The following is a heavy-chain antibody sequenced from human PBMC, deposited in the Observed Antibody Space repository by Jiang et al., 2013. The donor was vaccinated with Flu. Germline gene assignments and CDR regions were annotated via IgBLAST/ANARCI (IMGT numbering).Heavy chain of an antibody. CDR2: IIPILGIA. CDR1: GGTFSSYT. J-gene: IGHJ3*02. CDR3: ASSSTTVTTPDAFDI. Sequence: SGAEVKKPGSSVKVSCKASGGTFSSYTISWVRQAPGQGLEWMGRIIPILGIANYAQKFQGRVTITADKSTSTAYMELSSLRSEDTAVYYCASSSTTVTTPDAFDIWGQGTMVTVSS. D-gene: IGHD4-17*01. V-gene: IGHV1-69*04.